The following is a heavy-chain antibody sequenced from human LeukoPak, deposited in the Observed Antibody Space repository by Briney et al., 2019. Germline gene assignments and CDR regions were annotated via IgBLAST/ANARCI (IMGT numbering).Heavy chain of an antibody. J-gene: IGHJ4*02. Sequence: SETLSLTCAVYGGSFTGDYWSWIRQPPGRGLEWIGEINHSGSTNYNTSLKSRATISVDTSTNQFSLKLSSVTAADAAVYYCAREGNTVTYFDYWGQGTLVTVSS. CDR3: AREGNTVTYFDY. V-gene: IGHV4-34*01. CDR1: GGSFTGDY. CDR2: INHSGST. D-gene: IGHD4-17*01.